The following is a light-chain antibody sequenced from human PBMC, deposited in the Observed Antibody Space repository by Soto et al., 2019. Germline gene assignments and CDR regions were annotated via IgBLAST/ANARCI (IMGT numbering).Light chain of an antibody. V-gene: IGKV3-15*01. CDR3: QQYNNGPPIT. CDR2: GAS. Sequence: EIVMTQSPATLSVSPGERATLSCRASQSVSGNLAWYQQKPGQTPRLLIYGASTRATGIPARFSGSGSGTEFTLTISSLQSEDFAVYYCQQYNNGPPITFGQGTRVEIK. J-gene: IGKJ5*01. CDR1: QSVSGN.